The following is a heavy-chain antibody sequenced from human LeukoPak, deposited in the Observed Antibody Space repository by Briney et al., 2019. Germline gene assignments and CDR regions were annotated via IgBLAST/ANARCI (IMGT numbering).Heavy chain of an antibody. J-gene: IGHJ4*02. CDR1: GYTFTGYY. CDR2: INPNSGGT. CDR3: AREGDYDSSGYYFDY. V-gene: IGHV1-2*06. Sequence: ASVKVSCKASGYTFTGYYKHWVRQAPGQGLEWMGRINPNSGGTNYAQKFQGRVTMTRDTSISTAYMELSRLRSDDTAVYYCAREGDYDSSGYYFDYWGQGTLVTVSS. D-gene: IGHD3-22*01.